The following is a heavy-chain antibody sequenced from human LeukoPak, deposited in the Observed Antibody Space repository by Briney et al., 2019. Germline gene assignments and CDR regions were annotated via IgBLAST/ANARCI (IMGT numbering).Heavy chain of an antibody. CDR1: GGSFSGYY. Sequence: SETLSLTCAVYGGSFSGYYWSWIRQPPGKGLEWIGEINHSGSTNYNPSLKSRVTISVDTSKNQFSLKLSSVTAADTAVYYCARELRGIAAAGNDWGQGTLVTVSS. J-gene: IGHJ4*02. CDR2: INHSGST. D-gene: IGHD6-13*01. CDR3: ARELRGIAAAGND. V-gene: IGHV4-34*09.